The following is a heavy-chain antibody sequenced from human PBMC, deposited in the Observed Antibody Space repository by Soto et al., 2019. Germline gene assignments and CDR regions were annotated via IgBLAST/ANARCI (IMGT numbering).Heavy chain of an antibody. V-gene: IGHV3-7*03. CDR1: GFTISTYW. CDR3: ARAVATGAEY. Sequence: GGSLRLSCAASGFTISTYWMSWVRQAPGKGLEWVAHIKQDGTETYYVDSVKGRFTISRDNAKNLLYLQMNSLRAEDTAVFYCARAVATGAEYWGQGTLVTVYS. D-gene: IGHD6-19*01. J-gene: IGHJ4*02. CDR2: IKQDGTET.